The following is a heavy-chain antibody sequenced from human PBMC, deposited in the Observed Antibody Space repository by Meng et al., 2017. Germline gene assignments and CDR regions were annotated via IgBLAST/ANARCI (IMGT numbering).Heavy chain of an antibody. D-gene: IGHD6-13*01. CDR2: ISYDGSNK. CDR3: ARDFRGVIAAAHGPLDY. Sequence: VERVESGGGVVQPGRSLRLSCAASGFTFSSYAMPWVRQAPGKGLEWVAVISYDGSNKYYADSVKGRFTISRDNSKNTLYLQMNSLRAEDTAVYYCARDFRGVIAAAHGPLDYWGQGTLVTVSS. CDR1: GFTFSSYA. J-gene: IGHJ4*02. V-gene: IGHV3-30*01.